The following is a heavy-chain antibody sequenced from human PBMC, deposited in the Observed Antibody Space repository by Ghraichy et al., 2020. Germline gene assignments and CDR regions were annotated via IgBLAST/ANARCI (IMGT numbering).Heavy chain of an antibody. J-gene: IGHJ6*02. Sequence: SVKVSCKASGGTFSSYTISWVRQAPGQGLEWMGRIIPILGIANYAQKFQGRVTITADKSTSTAYMELSSLRSEDTAVYYCAREGAGVVPAARFPHQLYYGMDVWGQGTTVTVSS. CDR3: AREGAGVVPAARFPHQLYYGMDV. D-gene: IGHD2-2*01. V-gene: IGHV1-69*04. CDR1: GGTFSSYT. CDR2: IIPILGIA.